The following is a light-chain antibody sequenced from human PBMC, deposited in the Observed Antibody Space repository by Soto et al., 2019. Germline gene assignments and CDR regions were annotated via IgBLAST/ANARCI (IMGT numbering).Light chain of an antibody. Sequence: QSALTQPASVSGSPGQSITISCTGTSSDVGGYNYVSWYQQYPGKAPKLMIYDVSNRPSGVSNRFSGSKSDNTASLTISGLQAEDEADYYCSSYTGSSTLVFGGGTQLTVL. J-gene: IGLJ2*01. CDR2: DVS. V-gene: IGLV2-14*01. CDR1: SSDVGGYNY. CDR3: SSYTGSSTLV.